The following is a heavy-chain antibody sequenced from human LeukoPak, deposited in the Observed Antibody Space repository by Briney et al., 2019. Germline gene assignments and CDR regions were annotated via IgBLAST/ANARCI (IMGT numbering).Heavy chain of an antibody. Sequence: VASVKISCKASGGIFANYVISWVRQAPGQGLEWMGGIIPIFGTGNSAQNFQGRVTITADESTSTTYMELRSLRSDDTAMYYCAKGHDDFRQFDFWGQGTLVTVSS. J-gene: IGHJ4*02. CDR2: IIPIFGTG. V-gene: IGHV1-69*13. D-gene: IGHD3-3*01. CDR3: AKGHDDFRQFDF. CDR1: GGIFANYV.